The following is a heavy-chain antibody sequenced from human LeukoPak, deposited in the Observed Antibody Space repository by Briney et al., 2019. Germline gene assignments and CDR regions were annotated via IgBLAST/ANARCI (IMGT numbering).Heavy chain of an antibody. CDR1: GFTFGDYA. V-gene: IGHV3-49*04. J-gene: IGHJ4*02. Sequence: GGSLRLSCTASGFTFGDYAMSWVRQAPGKGLEWVSFIRSKAYGGTTEYAASVKDRFTISRDDSKGIAYLQMNSLKAEDTAVYYCTRGDIVAAVPDYWGQGTLVTVSS. D-gene: IGHD6-13*01. CDR3: TRGDIVAAVPDY. CDR2: IRSKAYGGTT.